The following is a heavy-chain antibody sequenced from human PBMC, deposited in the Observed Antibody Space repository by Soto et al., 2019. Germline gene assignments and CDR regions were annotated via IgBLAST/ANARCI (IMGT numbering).Heavy chain of an antibody. J-gene: IGHJ4*02. CDR2: INPKSGGT. CDR3: ARVSSGWYPYYFDS. V-gene: IGHV1-2*02. Sequence: ASVKVSCKASGYTFSAYYVHWVRQAPGQGLEWMGWINPKSGGTKYAQKFQGRVTMTRDTSISTAYMDLSRLRSDDTAVYYCARVSSGWYPYYFDSWGQGTLVTVSS. D-gene: IGHD6-19*01. CDR1: GYTFSAYY.